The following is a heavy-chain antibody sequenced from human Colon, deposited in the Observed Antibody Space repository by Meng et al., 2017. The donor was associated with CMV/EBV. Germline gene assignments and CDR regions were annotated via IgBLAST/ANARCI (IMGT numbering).Heavy chain of an antibody. CDR3: ARWPLDYYDSSGAAYYYGMDV. CDR1: GYTFSNYG. J-gene: IGHJ6*02. Sequence: SVKVSCKTSGYTFSNYGVSWVRQAPGQGLEWMGGIIPIFGTANYAQKFQGRVTITTDESTSTAYMELSSLRSEDTAVYYCARWPLDYYDSSGAAYYYGMDVWGQGTTVTVSS. V-gene: IGHV1-69*05. D-gene: IGHD3-22*01. CDR2: IIPIFGTA.